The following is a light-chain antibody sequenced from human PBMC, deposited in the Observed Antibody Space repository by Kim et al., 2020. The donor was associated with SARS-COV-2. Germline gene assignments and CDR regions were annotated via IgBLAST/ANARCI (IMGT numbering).Light chain of an antibody. Sequence: DIVMTQSPDSLAVSLGERATINCKSSQSVLYSSNKYLAWYQQKPGQPPKLLIYWASTRESGVPDRFSGSGSGTDFTLTISSLQAEDVAVYYCQQYYSTPYTFGQGTKLEIK. CDR1: QSVLYSSNKY. J-gene: IGKJ2*01. V-gene: IGKV4-1*01. CDR2: WAS. CDR3: QQYYSTPYT.